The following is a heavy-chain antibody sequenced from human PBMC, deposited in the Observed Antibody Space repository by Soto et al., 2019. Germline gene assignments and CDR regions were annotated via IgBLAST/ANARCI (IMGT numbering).Heavy chain of an antibody. Sequence: SETLSLTCTVSGGSISSSSYYWGWIRQPPGKGLEWIGSIYYSGSTNYNPSLKSRVTISVDTSKNQFSLKLSSVTAADTAVYYCARSPFIAVAGTYYYYGMDVWGQGTTVTVSS. D-gene: IGHD6-19*01. V-gene: IGHV4-39*07. CDR3: ARSPFIAVAGTYYYYGMDV. CDR1: GGSISSSSYY. J-gene: IGHJ6*02. CDR2: IYYSGST.